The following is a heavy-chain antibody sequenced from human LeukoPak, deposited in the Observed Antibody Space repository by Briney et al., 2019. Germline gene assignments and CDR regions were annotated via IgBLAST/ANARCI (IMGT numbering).Heavy chain of an antibody. V-gene: IGHV3-30*02. J-gene: IGHJ3*02. CDR1: GFTFSSYG. CDR2: IRYDGSNK. Sequence: GGSLRLSCAASGFTFSSYGMPWVRQAPGKGLEWVAFIRYDGSNKYYADSVKGRFTISRDNSKNTLYLQMNSLRAEDTAVYYCAKGLLTTYYYDSSGYTRFNDAFDIRGQGTMVTVSS. CDR3: AKGLLTTYYYDSSGYTRFNDAFDI. D-gene: IGHD3-22*01.